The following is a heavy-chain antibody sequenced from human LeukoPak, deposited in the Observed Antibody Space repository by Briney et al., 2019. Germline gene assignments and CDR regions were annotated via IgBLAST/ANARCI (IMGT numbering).Heavy chain of an antibody. J-gene: IGHJ6*03. CDR2: INHSGSP. Sequence: SETLSLTCAVYGGSFSGYYWSWIRQPPGKGLEGLGKINHSGSPNYNPSLKSRVTISVDTSKNQFSLKLSSVTAADTAVYYCAREIRNVVPAAMRYYYYYMDVWGKGTTVTVSS. V-gene: IGHV4-34*01. D-gene: IGHD2-2*01. CDR1: GGSFSGYY. CDR3: AREIRNVVPAAMRYYYYYMDV.